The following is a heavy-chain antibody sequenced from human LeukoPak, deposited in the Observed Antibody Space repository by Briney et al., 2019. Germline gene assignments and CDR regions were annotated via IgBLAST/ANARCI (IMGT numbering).Heavy chain of an antibody. J-gene: IGHJ6*02. CDR1: GYTFTSYD. CDR3: ARESSSWGTYYGMDV. Sequence: ASVKVSCKASGYTFTSYDINWVRQATGQGLEWMGWMNPNSGNTGYAQKFQGRVTMTRNTSISTAYMELSSLRSEDTAVYYCARESSSWGTYYGMDVWGQGTTVTVSS. CDR2: MNPNSGNT. V-gene: IGHV1-8*01. D-gene: IGHD6-13*01.